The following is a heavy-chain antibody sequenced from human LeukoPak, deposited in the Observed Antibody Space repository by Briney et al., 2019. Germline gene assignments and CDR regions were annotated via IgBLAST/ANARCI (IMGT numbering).Heavy chain of an antibody. D-gene: IGHD5-18*01. Sequence: GGSLRLSYAASGFAFAGFAMAWVRQAPGKGLEWVAALTRGGGNTYYADSVKGRFTISRDNSKSTLSLQLNSLRVEDTAVYYCAKDLEEDTAMVRGYFDYWGQGTLVTVSS. V-gene: IGHV3-23*01. CDR3: AKDLEEDTAMVRGYFDY. CDR1: GFAFAGFA. CDR2: LTRGGGNT. J-gene: IGHJ4*02.